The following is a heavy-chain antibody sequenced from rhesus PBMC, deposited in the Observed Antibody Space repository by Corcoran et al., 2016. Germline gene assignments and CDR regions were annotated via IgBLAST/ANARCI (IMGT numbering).Heavy chain of an antibody. CDR2: VYGNRAST. D-gene: IGHD2-39*02. J-gene: IGHJ6*01. V-gene: IGHV4-143*01. CDR3: ARQGYTDHLGGLDS. CDR1: GGSITGYHN. Sequence: QVQLQESGPGLVKPSETLSLTCTVPGGSITGYHNWNWIRQAPGKGLEWIGAVYGNRASTNYNPSLKSRVTISKDTSKNQFSLRLTSVTAADTAMYYCARQGYTDHLGGLDSWGQGVVVTVSS.